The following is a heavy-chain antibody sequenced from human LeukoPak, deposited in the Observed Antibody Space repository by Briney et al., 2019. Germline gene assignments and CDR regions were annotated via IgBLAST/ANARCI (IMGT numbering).Heavy chain of an antibody. D-gene: IGHD2-2*01. CDR3: ARVYDCSSTSCYLGTSGFIDY. V-gene: IGHV1-18*01. CDR1: GYTFTSYG. Sequence: GASVKVSCKASGYTFTSYGISWVRQAPGQGLEWMGWISAYNGNTNYAQKFQGRVTMTTDTSTSTAYMELRSLRSDDTAVYYCARVYDCSSTSCYLGTSGFIDYWGQGTLVTVSS. CDR2: ISAYNGNT. J-gene: IGHJ4*02.